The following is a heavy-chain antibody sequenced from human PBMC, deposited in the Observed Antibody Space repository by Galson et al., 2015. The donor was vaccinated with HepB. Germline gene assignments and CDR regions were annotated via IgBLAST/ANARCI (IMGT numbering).Heavy chain of an antibody. Sequence: SLRLSCAASGFTFNTFAMSWVRQAPGKGLEWVSSIGVDSSRTYYADSVNGRFTISRDNSKNTLYVQMNSLRADDTAVYYCAKSGDTTGFFQEYFFDFWGPGTLVTVSS. J-gene: IGHJ4*02. CDR3: AKSGDTTGFFQEYFFDF. V-gene: IGHV3-23*01. CDR2: IGVDSSRT. CDR1: GFTFNTFA. D-gene: IGHD1-1*01.